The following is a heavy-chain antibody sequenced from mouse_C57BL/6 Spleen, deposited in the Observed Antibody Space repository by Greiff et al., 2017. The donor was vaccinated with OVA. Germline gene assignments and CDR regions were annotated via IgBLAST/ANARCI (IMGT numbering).Heavy chain of an antibody. J-gene: IGHJ4*01. CDR2: ISYDGSN. D-gene: IGHD2-12*01. CDR1: GYSITSGYY. CDR3: ARDYDGYYAMDY. Sequence: DVKLVESGPGLVRPSQSLSLTCSVTGYSITSGYYWNWIRQFPGNKLEWMGYISYDGSNNYNPSLKNRISITRDTSKNQFFLKLNSVTTEDTATYYCARDYDGYYAMDYWGQGTSVTVSS. V-gene: IGHV3-6*01.